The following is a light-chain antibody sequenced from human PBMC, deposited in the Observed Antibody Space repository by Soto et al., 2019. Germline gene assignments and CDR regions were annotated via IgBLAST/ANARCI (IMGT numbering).Light chain of an antibody. CDR3: AAWDDSLNGPV. CDR2: YDD. V-gene: IGLV1-36*01. Sequence: QSVLTQPPSVSKAPRQRVTIACSGSTPNIGNNAVNWYQQLPGKAPKLLIYYDDLLPSGVSDRFSGSKSGTSASLAISGLQSEDEADYYCAAWDDSLNGPVFGGGTKLTVL. J-gene: IGLJ2*01. CDR1: TPNIGNNA.